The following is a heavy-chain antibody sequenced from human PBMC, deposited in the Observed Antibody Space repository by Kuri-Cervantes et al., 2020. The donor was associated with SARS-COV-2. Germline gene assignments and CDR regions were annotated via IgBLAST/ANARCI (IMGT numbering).Heavy chain of an antibody. J-gene: IGHJ5*02. D-gene: IGHD2-21*01. V-gene: IGHV1-69*13. CDR3: ARETGDRKMGIDP. CDR2: IRPVFGAP. Sequence: SVKVSCKASRGTFNIHIINWLRQAPGQGLEWMGGIRPVFGAPYYAQKFQGRVTIAADESTSTVHMELGSLNSEDTAIYYCARETGDRKMGIDPWGQGTLVTVSS. CDR1: RGTFNIHI.